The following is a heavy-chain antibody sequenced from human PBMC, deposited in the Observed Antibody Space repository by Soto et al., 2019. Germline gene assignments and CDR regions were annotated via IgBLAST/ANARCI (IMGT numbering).Heavy chain of an antibody. Sequence: EVKLLESGGGLVQPGESLRLSCAASGFRFWTYSMSWVRQAPGKGLEWVSGISGDGSATSYADSLKGRFTVSRDNSKYTLFLQMNTLRVEDTAVYYCAKTRLYDNNDYHRDGFDVWGPGTAVTVS. V-gene: IGHV3-23*01. CDR1: GFRFWTYS. J-gene: IGHJ3*01. D-gene: IGHD5-12*01. CDR2: ISGDGSAT. CDR3: AKTRLYDNNDYHRDGFDV.